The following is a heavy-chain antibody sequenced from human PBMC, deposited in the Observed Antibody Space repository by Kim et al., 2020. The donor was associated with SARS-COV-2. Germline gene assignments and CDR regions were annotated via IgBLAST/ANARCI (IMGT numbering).Heavy chain of an antibody. V-gene: IGHV1-18*01. J-gene: IGHJ5*02. Sequence: ASVKVSYKASGYTFTSYGISWVRQAPGQGLEWMGWISAYNGNKNYAQKLQGRVTMPTDTSTNTAYMELRSLRSDDTAVYYCARDLPMRYSSTMVRGENWFDPWGQGTLVTVSS. CDR3: ARDLPMRYSSTMVRGENWFDP. CDR1: GYTFTSYG. CDR2: ISAYNGNK. D-gene: IGHD3-10*01.